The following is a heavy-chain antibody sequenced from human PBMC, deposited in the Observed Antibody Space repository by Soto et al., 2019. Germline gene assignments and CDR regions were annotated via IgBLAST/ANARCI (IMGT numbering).Heavy chain of an antibody. D-gene: IGHD1-26*01. CDR3: ARRAPAGSWNYYYYGMDV. CDR1: VYSFTSYC. J-gene: IGHJ6*02. Sequence: EESLTIFCQGSVYSFTSYCIIWVLQMPGKGLEWMGRIDPSDSYTNYSPSFQGHVTISADKSISTAYLQWSRLKASDTAMYYCARRAPAGSWNYYYYGMDVWGQGTMVTVSS. CDR2: IDPSDSYT. V-gene: IGHV5-10-1*01.